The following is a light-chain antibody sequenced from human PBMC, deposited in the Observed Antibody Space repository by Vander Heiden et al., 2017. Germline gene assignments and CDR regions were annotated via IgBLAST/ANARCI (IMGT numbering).Light chain of an antibody. CDR3: SSYAGSNTWV. CDR2: EVS. Sequence: QSDLTQPPSASGSPGQSVTISCTGTSSDVGGYNYVSWYQQHPGKAPKLMIYEVSKRPSGVPDRFSGSKSGNTASLTVSGLQAEDEADYYCSSYAGSNTWVFGGGTKLTVL. V-gene: IGLV2-8*01. J-gene: IGLJ3*02. CDR1: SSDVGGYNY.